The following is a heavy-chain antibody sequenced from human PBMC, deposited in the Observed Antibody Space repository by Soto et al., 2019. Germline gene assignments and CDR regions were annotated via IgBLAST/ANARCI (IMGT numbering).Heavy chain of an antibody. J-gene: IGHJ4*02. CDR2: INQSGIT. D-gene: IGHD2-15*01. V-gene: IGHV4-34*01. Sequence: SETLSLTCAVYGGSFSGYYWSWIRQPPGKGLGWIGEINQSGITNYNPSLKSRVTISEDTSKNQFSLKLTSVTAADTAIYYCARGGRGGSRPTNSWGQGTLVTVSS. CDR1: GGSFSGYY. CDR3: ARGGRGGSRPTNS.